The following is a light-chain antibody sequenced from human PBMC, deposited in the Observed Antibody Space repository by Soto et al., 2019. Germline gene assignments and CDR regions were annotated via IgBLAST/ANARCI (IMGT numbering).Light chain of an antibody. CDR3: CSYAGRYTYV. CDR1: SSDVGGYNY. CDR2: DVS. J-gene: IGLJ1*01. Sequence: QSVLTQPRSVSGSPEQSVTISCTGTSSDVGGYNYVSWYQQHPGKAPKLMIYDVSLRPSGVPDRFSGSKSGNTASLTISGLQAEDEADYYCCSYAGRYTYVFGTGTKVTVL. V-gene: IGLV2-11*01.